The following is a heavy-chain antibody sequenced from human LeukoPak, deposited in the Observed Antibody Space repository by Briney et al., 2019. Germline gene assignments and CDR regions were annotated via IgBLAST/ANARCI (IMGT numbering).Heavy chain of an antibody. Sequence: SETLSLTCTVSGYSISSGYYWGWIRQPPGKGLEWIGSIYHSGSTYYNPSLKSRVTISVDTSKNQFSLKLSSATAADTAVYFCARDVAQANYDSSGYPFDYWGQGTLVTVSS. D-gene: IGHD3-22*01. CDR1: GYSISSGYY. CDR2: IYHSGST. J-gene: IGHJ4*02. CDR3: ARDVAQANYDSSGYPFDY. V-gene: IGHV4-38-2*02.